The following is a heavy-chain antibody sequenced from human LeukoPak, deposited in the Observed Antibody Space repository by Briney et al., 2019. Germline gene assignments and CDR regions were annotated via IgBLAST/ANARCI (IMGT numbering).Heavy chain of an antibody. V-gene: IGHV4-59*08. CDR3: ERHISRSVAFDI. Sequence: PSETLSLTCSVSGGSIFGHYWSCIRQPPGKGLEWLGYIYHSGSTKYNTSLESLVTISVDTSKNQFSLKVSSVTAADTAMYHCERHISRSVAFDIWGQGTMVTVSS. CDR2: IYHSGST. CDR1: GGSIFGHY. J-gene: IGHJ3*02.